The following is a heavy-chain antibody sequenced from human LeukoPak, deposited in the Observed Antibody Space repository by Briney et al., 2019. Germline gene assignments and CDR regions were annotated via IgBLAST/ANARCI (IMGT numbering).Heavy chain of an antibody. Sequence: SETLSLTCTVSGGSISSYYWSWIRQPPGKGLEWVGYIYYSGSTNYNPSLKSRVTISVDTSKNQFSLKLSSVTAADTAVYYCARDNPPIAAMGFWDYWGQGTLVTVSS. CDR2: IYYSGST. CDR1: GGSISSYY. V-gene: IGHV4-59*12. CDR3: ARDNPPIAAMGFWDY. J-gene: IGHJ4*02. D-gene: IGHD6-6*01.